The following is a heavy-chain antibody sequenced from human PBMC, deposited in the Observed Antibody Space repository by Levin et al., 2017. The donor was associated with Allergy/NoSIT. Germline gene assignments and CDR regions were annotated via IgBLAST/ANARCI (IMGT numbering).Heavy chain of an antibody. CDR2: ISYDGSNK. CDR1: GFTFSSYG. Sequence: PGGSLRLSCAASGFTFSSYGMHWVRQAPGKGLEWVAVISYDGSNKYYADSVKGRFTISRDNSKNTLYLQMNSLRAEDTAVYYCAKATHGDYYYYGMDVWGQGTTVTVSS. CDR3: AKATHGDYYYYGMDV. D-gene: IGHD4-17*01. V-gene: IGHV3-30*18. J-gene: IGHJ6*02.